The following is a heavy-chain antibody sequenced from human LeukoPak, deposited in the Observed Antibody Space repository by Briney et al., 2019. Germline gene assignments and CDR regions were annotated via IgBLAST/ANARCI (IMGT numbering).Heavy chain of an antibody. CDR2: ISSSSSYI. D-gene: IGHD3-22*01. CDR3: AVNLLYYYDSSGYYLGPRDDAFDI. J-gene: IGHJ3*02. V-gene: IGHV3-21*01. CDR1: GFTFSSYS. Sequence: GGSLRLSCAASGFTFSSYSMNWVRQAPGKGLEWVSSISSSSSYIYYADSVKGRFTISRDNAKNLLYLQMNSLRAEDTAVYYCAVNLLYYYDSSGYYLGPRDDAFDIWGQGTMVTVSS.